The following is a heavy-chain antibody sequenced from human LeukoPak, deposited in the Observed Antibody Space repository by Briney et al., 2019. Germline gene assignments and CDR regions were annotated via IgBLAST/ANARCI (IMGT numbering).Heavy chain of an antibody. CDR2: IFYSGTT. D-gene: IGHD3-22*01. CDR3: VRLPIGYPNWFDP. J-gene: IGHJ5*02. V-gene: IGHV4-39*01. Sequence: SETLSLTCTVSGGSISSSGSYWGWIRQPPEKGLEWIGNIFYSGTTYYNPSLKSRVTISLDTSKNQFSLRLSSVTAADTAFYYCVRLPIGYPNWFDPWGQGTLVTVSS. CDR1: GGSISSSGSY.